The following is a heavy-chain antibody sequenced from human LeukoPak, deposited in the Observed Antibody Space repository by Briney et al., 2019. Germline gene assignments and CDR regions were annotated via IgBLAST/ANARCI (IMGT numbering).Heavy chain of an antibody. D-gene: IGHD6-13*01. CDR1: GYTFTTYG. Sequence: GPVKVSCKASGYTFTTYGLSWVRQAPGQGLEWMGWISPYTGNTNYAQKFQGRVTMTTDTSTSTAYMELRSLRSDDTAVYYCARGPSSSWPNWYFDLWGRGTLVTVSS. V-gene: IGHV1-18*01. J-gene: IGHJ2*01. CDR2: ISPYTGNT. CDR3: ARGPSSSWPNWYFDL.